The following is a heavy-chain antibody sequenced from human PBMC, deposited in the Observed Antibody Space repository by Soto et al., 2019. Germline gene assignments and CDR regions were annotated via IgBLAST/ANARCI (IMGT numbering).Heavy chain of an antibody. D-gene: IGHD2-21*01. CDR3: AFFSIPSIPLVLMAF. V-gene: IGHV4-31*03. CDR1: GGSISSGGYY. Sequence: PSETLSLTCTVSGGSISSGGYYWSWIRQHPGKGLEWIGYIYYSGSTYYNPSLKSRVTISVDTSKNQFSLKLSSVTAADTAVYYCAFFSIPSIPLVLMAFCAQGSSVPVSS. CDR2: IYYSGST. J-gene: IGHJ6*02.